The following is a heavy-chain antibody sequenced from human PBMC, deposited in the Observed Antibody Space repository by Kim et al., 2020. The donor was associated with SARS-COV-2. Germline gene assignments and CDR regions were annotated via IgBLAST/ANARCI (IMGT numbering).Heavy chain of an antibody. CDR2: T. J-gene: IGHJ5*02. Sequence: TYNADSVKGRFTISRDNAKNTLYLQMNSLRAEDTAVYYCAKPDIVVGFDPWGQGTLVTVSS. CDR3: AKPDIVVGFDP. D-gene: IGHD2-21*01. V-gene: IGHV3-23*01.